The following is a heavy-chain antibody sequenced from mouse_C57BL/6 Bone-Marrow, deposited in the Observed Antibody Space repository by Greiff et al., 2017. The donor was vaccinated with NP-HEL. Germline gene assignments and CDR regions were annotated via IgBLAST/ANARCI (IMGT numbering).Heavy chain of an antibody. Sequence: VQLQQPGAELVMPGASVKLSCKASGYTFTSYWLHWVKQRPGQGLEWIGEIDPSDSYTNYNQKFKGKSTLTVDTSSSTAYMQLSSLTSEDSAVYYCASHYYGSSLYWYFDVWGTGTTLTVSS. CDR1: GYTFTSYW. D-gene: IGHD1-1*01. CDR3: ASHYYGSSLYWYFDV. CDR2: IDPSDSYT. V-gene: IGHV1-69*01. J-gene: IGHJ1*03.